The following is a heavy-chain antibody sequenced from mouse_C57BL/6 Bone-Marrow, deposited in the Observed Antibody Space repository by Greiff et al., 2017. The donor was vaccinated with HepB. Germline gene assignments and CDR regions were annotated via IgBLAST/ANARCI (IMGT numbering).Heavy chain of an antibody. D-gene: IGHD1-1*01. CDR2: IDPSDSYT. CDR1: GYTFTSYW. Sequence: QVQLQQSGAELVMPGASVKLSCKASGYTFTSYWMHWVKQRPGQGLEWIGEIDPSDSYTNYNQKFKGKSTLTVDKSSSTAYMQLSSLTSEDSAVYYYARGTTVDYWGQGTTLTVSS. V-gene: IGHV1-69*01. J-gene: IGHJ2*01. CDR3: ARGTTVDY.